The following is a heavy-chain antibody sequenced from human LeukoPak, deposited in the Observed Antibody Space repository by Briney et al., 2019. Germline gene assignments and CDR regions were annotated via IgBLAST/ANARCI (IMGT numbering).Heavy chain of an antibody. J-gene: IGHJ4*02. CDR1: GFTFSSYG. Sequence: GGSLRLSCAASGFTFSSYGMHWVRQAPGKGLEWVAVIWYDGSNKYYADSVKGRFTISKDNYKNTLYLQMNSLRAEDTAVYYCARDRGVGSLGLRYWGQGTLVTVSS. V-gene: IGHV3-33*01. CDR2: IWYDGSNK. CDR3: ARDRGVGSLGLRY. D-gene: IGHD1-26*01.